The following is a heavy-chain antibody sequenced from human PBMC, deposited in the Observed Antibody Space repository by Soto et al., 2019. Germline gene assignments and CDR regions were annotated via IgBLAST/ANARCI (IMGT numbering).Heavy chain of an antibody. V-gene: IGHV3-7*02. J-gene: IGHJ4*02. CDR3: ASNGFDWLLSDY. Sequence: EVQLVESGGGLVQPGGSLRLSCAASGFTFSSYWMSWVRQAPGKGLEWVANIKQDGSENYYVDSVKGRFTISRDNAKNSLYLQMNSLRAEDTAVYYCASNGFDWLLSDYWGQGTLVTVSS. CDR2: IKQDGSEN. D-gene: IGHD3-9*01. CDR1: GFTFSSYW.